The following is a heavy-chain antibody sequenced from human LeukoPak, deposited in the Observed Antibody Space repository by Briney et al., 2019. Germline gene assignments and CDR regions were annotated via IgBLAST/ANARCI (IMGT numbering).Heavy chain of an antibody. V-gene: IGHV3-74*01. CDR1: GFTFSNYW. D-gene: IGHD4-17*01. CDR3: ARRGAVTYAFDI. CDR2: INSDGSST. J-gene: IGHJ3*02. Sequence: GGSLRLSCAASGFTFSNYWMNWVRQAPGKGLVWVSRINSDGSSTSCADSVKGRFTISRDNAKNTLYLQMNSLRAEDTAVYYCARRGAVTYAFDIWGQGTMVTASS.